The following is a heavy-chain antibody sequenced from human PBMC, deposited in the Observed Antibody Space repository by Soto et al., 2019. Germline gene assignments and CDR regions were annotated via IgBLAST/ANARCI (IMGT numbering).Heavy chain of an antibody. Sequence: EVQLVESGGGLVQPGGSLRLSCAASGFTFSNSWMHWVRQAPGKGLAWVARIDHDGSTDYAGSVRGRFTVSRDNAENMLYLQMNSLRDDDTALYYCVRDSHGDYWGQGTLVTVSS. CDR2: IDHDGST. CDR1: GFTFSNSW. J-gene: IGHJ4*02. V-gene: IGHV3-74*01. CDR3: VRDSHGDY.